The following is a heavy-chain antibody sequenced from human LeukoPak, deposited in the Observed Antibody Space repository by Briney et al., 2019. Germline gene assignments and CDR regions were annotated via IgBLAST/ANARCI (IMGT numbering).Heavy chain of an antibody. CDR1: GGSISSSSYY. CDR3: AKSAVTTDWYFDL. J-gene: IGHJ2*01. CDR2: IYYSGST. V-gene: IGHV4-39*01. Sequence: KPSETLSLTCTVSGGSISSSSYYWGWIRQPPGKGLEWIGSIYYSGSTYYNPSLKSRVTISVDTSKNQFSLKLSSVTAADTAVYYCAKSAVTTDWYFDLWGRGTLVTVSS. D-gene: IGHD4-17*01.